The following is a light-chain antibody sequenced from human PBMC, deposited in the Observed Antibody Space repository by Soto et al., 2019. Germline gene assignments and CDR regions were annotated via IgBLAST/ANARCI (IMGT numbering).Light chain of an antibody. Sequence: DIQMTQSPSTLSASVGDRVTITCRASQGISSYLAWYQQKPGKAPKLLIYAASTLQSGVPSRFSGSGSGTEFTLTISSLQPEDFATYYCQQLNSYPTFGQGTRLANK. V-gene: IGKV1-9*01. CDR1: QGISSY. CDR3: QQLNSYPT. J-gene: IGKJ5*01. CDR2: AAS.